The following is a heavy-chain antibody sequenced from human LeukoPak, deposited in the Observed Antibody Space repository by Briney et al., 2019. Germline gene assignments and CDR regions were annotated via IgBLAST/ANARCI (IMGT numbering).Heavy chain of an antibody. CDR2: IYHSGNT. J-gene: IGHJ6*02. Sequence: SETLSLTCIVSGDSVSGYYWNWIRQPPGKGLEWIGEIYHSGNTNYNPSLKSRVTISVDKSNNHFSLKMNSVTAADTAVYYCARDSATTLGSYYYGLDVWGQGTTVTVSS. D-gene: IGHD5-12*01. CDR3: ARDSATTLGSYYYGLDV. V-gene: IGHV4-59*02. CDR1: GDSVSGYY.